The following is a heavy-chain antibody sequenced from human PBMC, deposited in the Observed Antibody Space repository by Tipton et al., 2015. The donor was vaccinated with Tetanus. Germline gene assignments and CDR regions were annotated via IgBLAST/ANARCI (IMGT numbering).Heavy chain of an antibody. Sequence: TLSLTCTVSGGSISSSSYYWGWIRQPPGKGLEWIGSIYYSGSTYYNPSLKSRVTILVDTSKKQFSLKVTSVTAADTAVYYCARGLGSMLAPGGSIDSWGQGTLVTVSS. CDR1: GGSISSSSYY. CDR3: ARGLGSMLAPGGSIDS. D-gene: IGHD2-8*01. J-gene: IGHJ5*01. V-gene: IGHV4-39*07. CDR2: IYYSGST.